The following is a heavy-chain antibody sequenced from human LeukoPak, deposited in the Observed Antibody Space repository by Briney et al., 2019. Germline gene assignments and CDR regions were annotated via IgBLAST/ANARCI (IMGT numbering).Heavy chain of an antibody. D-gene: IGHD2-2*01. CDR2: IKPDSGFT. Sequence: ASVKLSCKASGYAFTVRYMHWVRQVPGQGLEWMGFIKPDSGFTNYAEKFQDRVTMSRDTSITTVYMELSSLGSGDTALYYCSTEDNCCKTTTCDDYWGQGTLVTVSS. J-gene: IGHJ4*02. CDR1: GYAFTVRY. V-gene: IGHV1-2*02. CDR3: STEDNCCKTTTCDDY.